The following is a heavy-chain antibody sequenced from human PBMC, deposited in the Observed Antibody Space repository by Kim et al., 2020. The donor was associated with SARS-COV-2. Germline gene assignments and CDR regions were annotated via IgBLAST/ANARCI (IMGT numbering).Heavy chain of an antibody. CDR3: AKVTRHCGGDCYSYNWFDP. CDR1: GFTFSSYA. J-gene: IGHJ5*02. D-gene: IGHD2-21*02. V-gene: IGHV3-23*01. Sequence: GGSLRLSCAASGFTFSSYAMSWVRQAPGKGLEWVSAISGSGGSTYYADSVKGRFTISRDNSKNTLYLQMNSLRAEDTAVYYCAKVTRHCGGDCYSYNWFDPWGQGTLVTVSS. CDR2: ISGSGGST.